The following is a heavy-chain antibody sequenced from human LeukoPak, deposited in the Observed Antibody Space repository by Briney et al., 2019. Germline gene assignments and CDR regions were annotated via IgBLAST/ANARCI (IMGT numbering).Heavy chain of an antibody. J-gene: IGHJ6*03. CDR3: ARVGTQFGAVGEYYYYYYMDV. CDR1: GFTFSSYW. D-gene: IGHD3-16*01. CDR2: IKQDGSEK. Sequence: PGGSLRLSCAASGFTFSSYWMSWVRQAPGKGLEWVANIKQDGSEKYYVDSVKGRFTISRDNAKNSLYLQMNSLRAEDTAVYYCARVGTQFGAVGEYYYYYYMDVWGKGTTVTVSS. V-gene: IGHV3-7*01.